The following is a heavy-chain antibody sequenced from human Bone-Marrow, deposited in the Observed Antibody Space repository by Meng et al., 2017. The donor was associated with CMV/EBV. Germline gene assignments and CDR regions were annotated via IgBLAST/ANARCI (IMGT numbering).Heavy chain of an antibody. J-gene: IGHJ5*02. CDR3: ARDRVYYGSGSYYSTWFDP. D-gene: IGHD3-10*01. CDR1: FTGYY. CDR2: INPNSGGT. Sequence: FTGYYLHWVRPAPGQGLEWMGWINPNSGGTNYAQKFQGRVTMTRDTSISTAYMELSRLRSDDTAVYYCARDRVYYGSGSYYSTWFDPWGQGTLVTVSS. V-gene: IGHV1-2*02.